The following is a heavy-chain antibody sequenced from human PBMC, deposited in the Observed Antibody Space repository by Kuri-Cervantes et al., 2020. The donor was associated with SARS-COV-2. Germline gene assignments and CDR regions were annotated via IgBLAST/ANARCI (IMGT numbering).Heavy chain of an antibody. J-gene: IGHJ3*02. CDR1: GGSISSHY. CDR3: ARAIDLVYAIGGRAFDI. CDR2: IYYSGST. V-gene: IGHV4-59*11. Sequence: GSLRLSCTVSGGSISSHYWSWIRQPPGKGLEWIGYIYYSGSTNYNPSLKSRVIISVDTSKNQFSLKLSSVTAADTAVYYCARAIDLVYAIGGRAFDIWGQGTMVTVSS. D-gene: IGHD2-8*01.